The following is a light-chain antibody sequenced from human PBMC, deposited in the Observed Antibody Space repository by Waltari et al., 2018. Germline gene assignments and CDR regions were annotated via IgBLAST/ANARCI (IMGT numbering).Light chain of an antibody. CDR2: DTT. CDR1: SSNIGADYD. CDR3: QSYDSSLSGWRV. J-gene: IGLJ1*01. V-gene: IGLV1-40*01. Sequence: QSVLTQPPSVSGAPGQRVTISCTEGSSNIGADYDVHWYQQLPGTAPKLLIFDTTNRPSGVPNRFSGSKSGTSAFLAITGLQPEDEADYYCQSYDSSLSGWRVFGTGTKVTVL.